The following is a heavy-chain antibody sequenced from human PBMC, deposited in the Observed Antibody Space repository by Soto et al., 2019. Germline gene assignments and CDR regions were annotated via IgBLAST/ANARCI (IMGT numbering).Heavy chain of an antibody. V-gene: IGHV4-59*03. D-gene: IGHD6-19*01. CDR2: IHHSGST. Sequence: QVQLQESGPGLVRPSETLSLTCTVSAGSISSNYWNWIRQAPGKGLEWIGLIHHSGSTNYNPSLKSRGTISLDTSTNQVSLKLSSVTAADTGVYYCKLGAGWTTDYWGQGTLVTVSS. J-gene: IGHJ4*02. CDR1: AGSISSNY. CDR3: KLGAGWTTDY.